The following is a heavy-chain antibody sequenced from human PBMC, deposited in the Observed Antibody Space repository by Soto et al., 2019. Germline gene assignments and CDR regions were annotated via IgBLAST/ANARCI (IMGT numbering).Heavy chain of an antibody. J-gene: IGHJ5*02. Sequence: PSETLSLTCAVSGVSLTSGNWWTWVRQSPQRGLECIGEIFHDGTANYYPSFKSRVTISVDTSKNQFSLKLSSVTAADTAVYYCARRVGDAGYSSSSIWFDPWGQGTLVTVSS. CDR2: IFHDGTA. CDR3: ARRVGDAGYSSSSIWFDP. D-gene: IGHD6-13*01. CDR1: GVSLTSGNW. V-gene: IGHV4-4*02.